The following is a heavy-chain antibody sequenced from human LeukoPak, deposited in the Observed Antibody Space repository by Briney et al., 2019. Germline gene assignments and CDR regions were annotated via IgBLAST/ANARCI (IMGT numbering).Heavy chain of an antibody. CDR2: ISSSSSYI. CDR3: ARGGYSYDYYFDY. V-gene: IGHV3-21*01. D-gene: IGHD5-18*01. J-gene: IGHJ4*02. Sequence: GGSLRLSCAASGVTLSTYAMSWARQAPGKGLEWVSSISSSSSYIYYADSVKGRFTISRDNAKNSLYLQMNSLRAEDTAVYYCARGGYSYDYYFDYWGQGTLVSVSS. CDR1: GVTLSTYA.